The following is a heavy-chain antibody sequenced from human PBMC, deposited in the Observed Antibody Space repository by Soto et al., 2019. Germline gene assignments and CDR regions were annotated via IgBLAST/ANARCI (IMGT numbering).Heavy chain of an antibody. Sequence: EVQLVESRGDLVKPGGSLRLSCAASGFPFTTAWMSWVRQAPGEGLEWVGRIKSKTEGGTTDYGAPVKGRFTISRDDSKNTLYLQMNSLKTEDTAVYYSTTGVRSGYYKYWGQGTLVTVSS. CDR1: GFPFTTAW. D-gene: IGHD3-3*01. CDR2: IKSKTEGGTT. V-gene: IGHV3-15*01. CDR3: TTGVRSGYYKY. J-gene: IGHJ4*02.